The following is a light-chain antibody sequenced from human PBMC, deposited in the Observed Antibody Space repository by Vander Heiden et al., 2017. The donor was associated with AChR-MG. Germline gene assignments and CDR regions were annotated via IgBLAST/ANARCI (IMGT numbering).Light chain of an antibody. CDR1: QSIGHY. V-gene: IGKV1-39*01. J-gene: IGKJ4*01. CDR3: QQSDAIPVT. CDR2: ATS. Sequence: DVQMTQSPSFLSASVGDRITITCRASQSIGHYLNWYQHRPGEPPRLLLYATSFLESGVPSRFSGSGSGTGFTLTISSLQPEDLGTYYCQQSDAIPVTFGGGTKVELK.